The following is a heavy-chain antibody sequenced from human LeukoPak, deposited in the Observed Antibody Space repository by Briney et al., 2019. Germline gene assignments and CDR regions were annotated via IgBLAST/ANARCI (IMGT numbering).Heavy chain of an antibody. CDR3: ARLWGRVDSSKRVASDF. Sequence: GESLKISCQASGYSFSSYWITWVRQVPGKGLELMARIDPSDSFTNYSPSFQGHVTISVDKAISTAYMQWSSLKPSDTAIYYCARLWGRVDSSKRVASDFWGQGTLVIVSS. J-gene: IGHJ4*02. CDR1: GYSFSSYW. D-gene: IGHD3-16*01. CDR2: IDPSDSFT. V-gene: IGHV5-10-1*01.